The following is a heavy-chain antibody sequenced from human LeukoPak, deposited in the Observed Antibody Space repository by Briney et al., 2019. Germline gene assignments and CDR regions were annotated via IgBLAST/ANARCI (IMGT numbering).Heavy chain of an antibody. J-gene: IGHJ4*02. Sequence: GGSLRLSCAASGFTFSSYAMSWVRQAPGKGLEWVSVISGSGGRTYYADSVKGRFTISRDNSKNTLYLQMNSPRGEDTAVYYCARGKIGYYYGDYDGYWGQGTLVTVSS. CDR3: ARGKIGYYYGDYDGY. D-gene: IGHD4-17*01. V-gene: IGHV3-23*01. CDR2: ISGSGGRT. CDR1: GFTFSSYA.